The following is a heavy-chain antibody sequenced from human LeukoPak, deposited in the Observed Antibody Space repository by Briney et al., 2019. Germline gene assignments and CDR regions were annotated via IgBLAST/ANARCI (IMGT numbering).Heavy chain of an antibody. CDR3: ARDFGGLSGFSGYEDY. J-gene: IGHJ4*02. V-gene: IGHV1-2*02. CDR2: INHNSGGK. Sequence: ATVKVSCKASGYTFTGYYVHWVRQPPGQGLEWMGWINHNSGGKNYAQKFQGRVTMTRDTSISTAYMGLNSLSSDDTAVYYCARDFGGLSGFSGYEDYWGQGTLLTVSS. D-gene: IGHD5-12*01. CDR1: GYTFTGYY.